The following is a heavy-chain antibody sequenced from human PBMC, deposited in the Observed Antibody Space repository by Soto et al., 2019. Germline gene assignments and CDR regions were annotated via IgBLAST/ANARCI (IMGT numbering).Heavy chain of an antibody. D-gene: IGHD1-26*01. Sequence: SETLSLTCTVSGGSISSYYWSWIRQPPGKGLEWIGYIYYSGTTNYNPSLKSRVTISVDTSKNQFSLKLSSVTAADTAVYYCARYSGRYSYNWFDPWGQGTLVTVSS. J-gene: IGHJ5*02. CDR3: ARYSGRYSYNWFDP. CDR2: IYYSGTT. CDR1: GGSISSYY. V-gene: IGHV4-59*01.